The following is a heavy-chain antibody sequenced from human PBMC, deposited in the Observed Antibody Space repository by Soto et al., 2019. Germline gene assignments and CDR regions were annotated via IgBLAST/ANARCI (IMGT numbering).Heavy chain of an antibody. CDR1: GFTFNNAC. V-gene: IGHV3-15*01. CDR3: TVSRWAARDYYYCYGMDV. D-gene: IGHD6-6*01. Sequence: PXESLSLSCAASGFTFNNACMSWVRQAPGKGLEWVGRIKSTVDGGTTDYAAPVKGRFTISRDDSRNTLDLQMNSLKTEDTGVYYCTVSRWAARDYYYCYGMDVWGQGATVTVSS. CDR2: IKSTVDGGTT. J-gene: IGHJ6*02.